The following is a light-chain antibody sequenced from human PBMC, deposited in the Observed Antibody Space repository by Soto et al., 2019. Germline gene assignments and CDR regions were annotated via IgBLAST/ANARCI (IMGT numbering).Light chain of an antibody. CDR2: VAS. CDR3: RQHNSYPWT. CDR1: QGIRNG. V-gene: IGKV1-17*01. Sequence: DIQMTQSPSSLSASVGARVTITCRASQGIRNGLGGYQQKPGKAPKRLIDVASSVQSGVPSRFSGSESATEFTLTRSSLQPEDLATYYCRQHNSYPWTFGQGTKVQIK. J-gene: IGKJ1*01.